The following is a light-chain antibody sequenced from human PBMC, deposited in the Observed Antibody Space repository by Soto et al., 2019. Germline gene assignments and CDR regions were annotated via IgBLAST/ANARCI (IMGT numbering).Light chain of an antibody. V-gene: IGLV1-51*02. Sequence: QSVLTQPPSVSAAPGQKVTISCSGTTSNIGNNFVSWYQQLPGTAPKLLIYEDNKRPSGISDRFSGSKSGTSATLDITGLLTGDEADFYRGAWDDSLSGYVFGSGTKVTVL. CDR1: TSNIGNNF. CDR2: EDN. CDR3: GAWDDSLSGYV. J-gene: IGLJ1*01.